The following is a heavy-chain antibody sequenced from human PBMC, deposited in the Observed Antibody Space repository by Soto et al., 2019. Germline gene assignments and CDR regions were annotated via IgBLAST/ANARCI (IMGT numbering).Heavy chain of an antibody. V-gene: IGHV4-39*02. Sequence: ETLSLTCTVSGGSISSSSYYWGWIRQPPGKGLEWIGNIYYSGTMYYNPSLKSRVTISVDTSKNHFSLKLNSVTAADTAVYYCARLLQGRYNWFDSWGQGTLVTVSS. CDR3: ARLLQGRYNWFDS. CDR1: GGSISSSSYY. CDR2: IYYSGTM. J-gene: IGHJ5*01. D-gene: IGHD2-15*01.